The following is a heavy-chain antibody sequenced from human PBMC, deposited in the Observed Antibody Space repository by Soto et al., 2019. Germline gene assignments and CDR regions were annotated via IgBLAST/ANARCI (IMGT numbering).Heavy chain of an antibody. CDR3: AREAPMDV. CDR2: IWSAGLI. CDR1: GFTVSSKY. V-gene: IGHV3-53*01. J-gene: IGHJ6*02. Sequence: PGGSLRLSCAASGFTVSSKYMSWVRQAPGKGLEWVSIIWSAGLIYYADYARGRFTISRDISKNILYLEMTSLRADDTAVYYCAREAPMDVWGQGTTVTVSS.